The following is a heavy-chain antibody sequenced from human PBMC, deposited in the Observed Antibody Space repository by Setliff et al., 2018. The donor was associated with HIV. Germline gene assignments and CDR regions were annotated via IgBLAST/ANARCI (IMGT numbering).Heavy chain of an antibody. Sequence: LSLTCSVSGGSVSDTNYYWGWIRQSPGKGLEWVSYISSSSSYTNYADSVKGRFTISRDNARNSLYLQMNSLRAEDTAVYYCARDRGGGMATSPPVAMDVWGKGTTVTVSS. CDR2: ISSSSSYT. D-gene: IGHD5-12*01. V-gene: IGHV3-11*05. CDR1: GGSVSDTNYY. CDR3: ARDRGGGMATSPPVAMDV. J-gene: IGHJ6*04.